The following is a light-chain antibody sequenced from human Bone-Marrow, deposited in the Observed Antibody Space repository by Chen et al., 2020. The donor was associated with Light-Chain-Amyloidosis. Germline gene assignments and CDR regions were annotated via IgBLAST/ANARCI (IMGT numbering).Light chain of an antibody. CDR1: NIGPTS. J-gene: IGLJ3*02. CDR3: QVWDRGSDRPV. CDR2: DDS. V-gene: IGLV3-21*02. Sequence: SYVLTQPSSVSVAPGQTATIACGGNNIGPTSVHWYQQTPGQAPLLAVYDDSDRPSGIPERLSGSNSGDTATLTISRVEAGDEADYYCQVWDRGSDRPVFGGGTKLTVL.